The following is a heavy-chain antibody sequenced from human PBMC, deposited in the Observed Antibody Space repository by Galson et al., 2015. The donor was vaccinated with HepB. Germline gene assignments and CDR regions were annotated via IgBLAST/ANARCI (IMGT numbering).Heavy chain of an antibody. CDR3: ARERRDIVVVQVPSGWFDP. D-gene: IGHD2-2*01. CDR2: INPSGGST. Sequence: SVKVSCKASGYTFTSYNMHWVRQAPGQGLEWMGIINPSGGSTSYAQKFQGRVTMTRDTSTNTVYMELSSLRSEDTAVYYCARERRDIVVVQVPSGWFDPWGQGTLVTVSS. V-gene: IGHV1-46*01. CDR1: GYTFTSYN. J-gene: IGHJ5*02.